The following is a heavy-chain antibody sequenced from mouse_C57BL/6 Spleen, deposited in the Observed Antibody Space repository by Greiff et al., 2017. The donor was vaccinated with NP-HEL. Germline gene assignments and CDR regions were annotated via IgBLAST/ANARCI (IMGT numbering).Heavy chain of an antibody. Sequence: QVQLKESGPGLVAPSHCLSITCTVSGFSLTSYGVHWVRQPPGKGLEWLVVIWSDGSTTYNSALKSRLSISKDNSKSQVFLKMNSLQTDDTAMYYCARQGGAHYYAMDYWGQGTSVTVSS. CDR3: ARQGGAHYYAMDY. CDR2: IWSDGST. CDR1: GFSLTSYG. J-gene: IGHJ4*01. D-gene: IGHD6-1*01. V-gene: IGHV2-6-1*01.